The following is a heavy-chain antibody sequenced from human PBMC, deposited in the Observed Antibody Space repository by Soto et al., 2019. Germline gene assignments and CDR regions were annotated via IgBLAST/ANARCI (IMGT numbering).Heavy chain of an antibody. Sequence: QVQLVESGGGVVQPGRSLRLSCAASGFTFSSYGMHWVRQAPGKGLEWVAVIWYDGSNKYYADSVKGRFTISRDNSKNTLYLQMNSLRAEDTAVYYCARGLLAAAISGAFDIWGQGTMVTVSS. D-gene: IGHD6-13*01. J-gene: IGHJ3*02. CDR1: GFTFSSYG. CDR3: ARGLLAAAISGAFDI. CDR2: IWYDGSNK. V-gene: IGHV3-33*01.